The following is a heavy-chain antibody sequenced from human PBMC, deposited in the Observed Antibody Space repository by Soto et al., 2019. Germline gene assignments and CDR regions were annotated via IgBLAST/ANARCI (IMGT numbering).Heavy chain of an antibody. J-gene: IGHJ3*02. CDR2: NIPILGIA. D-gene: IGHD2-2*02. CDR1: GGTFSSYT. CDR3: ARDETPIAFDI. V-gene: IGHV1-69*08. Sequence: QVQLVQSGAEVQKPGSSVKVSCKASGGTFSSYTISWVGQAPGQGLEWMGRNIPILGIANYALKFHGRVTIPADKTTIQAYMELRSVRSEDTAVYYCARDETPIAFDIWGQGTMVTVSS.